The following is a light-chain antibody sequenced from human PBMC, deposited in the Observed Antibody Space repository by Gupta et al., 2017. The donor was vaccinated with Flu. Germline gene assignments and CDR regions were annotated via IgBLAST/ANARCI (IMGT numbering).Light chain of an antibody. Sequence: DIQMTQSPSSLSASVGDRVTISCRASQNIGIFLNWYQHRPGTAPKVLIITSSVLQSGVPSRFSARGSGTDFTLIIDNLQPDFGTYYCQQSHSAPPTFGQGTKVGI. CDR2: TSS. V-gene: IGKV1-39*01. CDR3: QQSHSAPPT. CDR1: QNIGIF. J-gene: IGKJ2*01.